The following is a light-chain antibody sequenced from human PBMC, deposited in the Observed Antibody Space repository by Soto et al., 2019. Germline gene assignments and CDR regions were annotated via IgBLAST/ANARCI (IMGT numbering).Light chain of an antibody. CDR1: SSDVGGYNY. V-gene: IGLV2-11*01. Sequence: QYALTQPRSVSGSPGQSVTISCTGTSSDVGGYNYVSWYQQHPGKAPKLMIYDVSKRPSGVPDRFSGSKSGNTASLTISGLQAEDEADYYCCSYAGSYTWVFGGGTKLT. CDR3: CSYAGSYTWV. CDR2: DVS. J-gene: IGLJ2*01.